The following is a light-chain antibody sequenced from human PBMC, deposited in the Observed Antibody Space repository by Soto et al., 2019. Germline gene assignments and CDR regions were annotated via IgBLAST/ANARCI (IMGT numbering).Light chain of an antibody. CDR1: QDITRR. J-gene: IGKJ4*01. V-gene: IGKV1-12*01. CDR3: KQSKSFPLT. CDR2: AAS. Sequence: DIQMTQSPSYLSASVGDRVTITCRASQDITRRLAWYQQKPGKAPKVLIYAASSLESGVASRFSGSGSGTDFSLTISSLQPEDFATYYCKQSKSFPLTFGGGSKVDIK.